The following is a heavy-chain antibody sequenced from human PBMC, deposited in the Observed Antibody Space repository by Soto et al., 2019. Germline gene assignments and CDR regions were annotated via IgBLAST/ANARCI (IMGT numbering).Heavy chain of an antibody. D-gene: IGHD1-1*01. V-gene: IGHV4-34*01. CDR1: GGSFSGYY. CDR2: MNDSGGT. Sequence: QVQLQQWGAGLLKPSETLSLTCAVYGGSFSGYYWSWIRQSPGKGLEWIGEMNDSGGTNYNPSLKSRVTISVDTSKNQFSLKLSSVTAADTAVYYCARERTGGTIFRLYYFDYWGQGTLVTVSS. CDR3: ARERTGGTIFRLYYFDY. J-gene: IGHJ4*02.